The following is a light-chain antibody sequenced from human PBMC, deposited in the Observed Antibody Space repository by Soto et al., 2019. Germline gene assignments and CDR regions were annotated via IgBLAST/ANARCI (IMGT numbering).Light chain of an antibody. CDR3: QRTLSFPPT. CDR1: QAIDSW. V-gene: IGKV1-12*01. J-gene: IGKJ1*01. CDR2: TGS. Sequence: DIQMTQSPSSVSASVGDRVTITCRASQAIDSWLAWYQQKPGEAPKLLIFTGSLLHSGVPPRFSGSGSGTDFTLTISSLQPEDFATYYCQRTLSFPPTFGQGTKVEIK.